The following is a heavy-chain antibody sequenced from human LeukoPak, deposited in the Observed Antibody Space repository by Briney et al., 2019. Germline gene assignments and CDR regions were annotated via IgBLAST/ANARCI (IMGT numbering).Heavy chain of an antibody. D-gene: IGHD6-19*01. V-gene: IGHV3-48*01. CDR1: GFTFSSYT. J-gene: IGHJ4*02. CDR3: ARDRSGFDY. Sequence: GGSLRLSCAASGFTFSSYTMNWVRQAPGKGLEWVSYISSSSSTIYYADSVKGRFTISRDNAKNSLYLQMNSLRAEDTAVYYCARDRSGFDYWGQGTLVTVSS. CDR2: ISSSSSTI.